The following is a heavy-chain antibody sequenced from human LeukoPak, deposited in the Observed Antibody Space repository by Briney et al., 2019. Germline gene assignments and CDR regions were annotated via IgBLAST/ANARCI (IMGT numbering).Heavy chain of an antibody. V-gene: IGHV1-2*02. D-gene: IGHD3-22*01. J-gene: IGHJ4*02. CDR3: ARSPDYYDSSGYDY. CDR2: INPNSGAP. Sequence: ASVKVSCKASGYTFIDYYIHWVRQAPGQGLEWMGWINPNSGAPNYAQKFQGGVTMTRDTSISTVYMELSSLRSDDTAVYYCARSPDYYDSSGYDYWGQGTLVTVSS. CDR1: GYTFIDYY.